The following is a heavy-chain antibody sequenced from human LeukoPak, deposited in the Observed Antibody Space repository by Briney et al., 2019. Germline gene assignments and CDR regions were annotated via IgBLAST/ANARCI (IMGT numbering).Heavy chain of an antibody. CDR3: ARRGLSSSSWSAFDI. Sequence: SETLSLTCTVSGGSISSYYWSWIRQPPGKGLEWIGYIYYSGSTNYNPSLKSRVTISVDTSKNQFSLKLSSVTAADTAVYYCARRGLSSSSWSAFDIWGQGTVVTVSS. CDR2: IYYSGST. J-gene: IGHJ3*02. D-gene: IGHD6-6*01. V-gene: IGHV4-59*01. CDR1: GGSISSYY.